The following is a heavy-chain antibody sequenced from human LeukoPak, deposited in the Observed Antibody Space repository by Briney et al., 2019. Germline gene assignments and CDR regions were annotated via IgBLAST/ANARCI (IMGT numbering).Heavy chain of an antibody. D-gene: IGHD2-15*01. J-gene: IGHJ4*02. Sequence: SETLPLTCAVSGGSISSGGYSWSWIRQPPGKGLEWIGYIYHSGSTYYNPSLKSRVTISVDRSKNQFSLKLSSVTAADTAVYYCARDPSCSGGSCYYFDYWGQGTLVTVSS. CDR1: GGSISSGGYS. CDR3: ARDPSCSGGSCYYFDY. CDR2: IYHSGST. V-gene: IGHV4-30-2*01.